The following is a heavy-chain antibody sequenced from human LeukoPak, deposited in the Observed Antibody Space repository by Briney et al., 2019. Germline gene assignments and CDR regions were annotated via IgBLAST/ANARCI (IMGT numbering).Heavy chain of an antibody. CDR2: ICTAGDT. J-gene: IGHJ5*02. D-gene: IGHD3-22*01. CDR3: ARGNYYYSSGGNLFDP. CDR1: GFTFSSDD. V-gene: IGHV3-13*01. Sequence: GGSLRLSCAPSGFTFSSDDMHWVRHATRKSLEWVSAICTAGDTYYPGSVKGRFTISRENAKNSLYLQMNSLRGGDTAVYYCARGNYYYSSGGNLFDPWGQGTLVTVSS.